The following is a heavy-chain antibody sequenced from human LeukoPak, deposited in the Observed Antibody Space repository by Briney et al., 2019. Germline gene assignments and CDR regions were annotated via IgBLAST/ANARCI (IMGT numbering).Heavy chain of an antibody. Sequence: PGGSLRLSCVASGFTFSSYAMSWVRQAPGKGLEWVSAISGGGGSTYYADSVKGRFTISRDNSKNTLYLQMNSLRVEDTTVYYCARDQFFDWGFDYWGQGTLVTVSS. CDR1: GFTFSSYA. CDR2: ISGGGGST. D-gene: IGHD3-9*01. CDR3: ARDQFFDWGFDY. J-gene: IGHJ4*02. V-gene: IGHV3-23*01.